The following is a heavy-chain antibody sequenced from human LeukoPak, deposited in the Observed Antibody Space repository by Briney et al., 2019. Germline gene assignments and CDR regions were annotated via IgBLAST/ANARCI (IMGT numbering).Heavy chain of an antibody. CDR1: GGSISSGGYY. Sequence: SETLSLTCTVSGGSISSGGYYWSWIRQPAGKGLEWIGRIYTSGSTNYNPSLKSRVTISVDTSKNQFSLNLNSVTAADTAVYYCARHRETAAGTLDYWGQGTLVTVSS. CDR3: ARHRETAAGTLDY. J-gene: IGHJ4*02. D-gene: IGHD6-13*01. V-gene: IGHV4-61*02. CDR2: IYTSGST.